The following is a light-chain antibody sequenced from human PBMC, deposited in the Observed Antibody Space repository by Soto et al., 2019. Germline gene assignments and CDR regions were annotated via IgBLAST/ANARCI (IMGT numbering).Light chain of an antibody. V-gene: IGKV1-5*03. CDR3: QQDNDFQYT. CDR2: KAT. Sequence: DIVMTHSPSPLSASVRHRVTLTCRASPSITSWVAWYQQKPGKAPTLLIYKATHLQTGVPTRFSGRGSGTEFSLTISSLQPEDFAIYYCQQDNDFQYTVGQGISLEMK. J-gene: IGKJ2*01. CDR1: PSITSW.